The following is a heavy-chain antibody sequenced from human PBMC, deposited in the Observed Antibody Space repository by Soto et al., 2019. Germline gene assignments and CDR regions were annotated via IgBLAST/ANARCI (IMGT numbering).Heavy chain of an antibody. Sequence: QVQLQESGPGLVKPSQTLSLTCTVSGGSISSGAYYWTWIRQYPGKGLEWIGYIYYSGSTYYNPSFNSRVPISVDTSKNQFSLKLCYVTAADTAVYYCARIKGGAAGNFDFWGQGTLVTVSS. CDR2: IYYSGST. CDR3: ARIKGGAAGNFDF. D-gene: IGHD6-13*01. J-gene: IGHJ4*02. V-gene: IGHV4-31*03. CDR1: GGSISSGAYY.